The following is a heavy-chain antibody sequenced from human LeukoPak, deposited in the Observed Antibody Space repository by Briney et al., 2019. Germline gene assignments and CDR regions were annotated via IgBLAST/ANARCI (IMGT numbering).Heavy chain of an antibody. J-gene: IGHJ5*02. D-gene: IGHD1-20*01. CDR1: AGSISSYY. Sequence: SETLSLTCIVSAGSISSYYWSWIRPPPGKGLGWIGYIYYSGSTNYNPSLKSRVTISVDTSKNQFSLKLSSVTAADTAVYYCARVGNWNDGWFDPWGQGTLVSVSS. V-gene: IGHV4-59*01. CDR3: ARVGNWNDGWFDP. CDR2: IYYSGST.